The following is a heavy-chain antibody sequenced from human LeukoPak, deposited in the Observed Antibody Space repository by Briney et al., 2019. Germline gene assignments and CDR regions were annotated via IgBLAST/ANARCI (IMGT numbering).Heavy chain of an antibody. D-gene: IGHD3-3*01. V-gene: IGHV4-39*01. CDR2: IYYSGTT. CDR3: ARHVRFLEWLSSYYFDY. J-gene: IGHJ4*02. CDR1: GGTISSSSYY. Sequence: SETLSLTCTVSGGTISSSSYYWGWIRQPPGKGLEWIGRIYYSGTTYYNPSLKSRVTISLDTSKSQFSLRLTSVTAADTAVYYCARHVRFLEWLSSYYFDYWGQGTLVTVSS.